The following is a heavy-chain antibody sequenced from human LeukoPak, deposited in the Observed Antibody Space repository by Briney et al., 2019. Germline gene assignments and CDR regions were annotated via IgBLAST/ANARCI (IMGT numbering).Heavy chain of an antibody. CDR2: MNPDGTTT. J-gene: IGHJ2*01. CDR1: GFSFRSSW. D-gene: IGHD3-22*01. Sequence: GGSLRLSCAASGFSFRSSWMHWVRQVPGKGLVWVSRMNPDGTTTTYADSVKGRFTISRDNAKNTLFLQMNSLRVEDTAVYYCARGREYYYDSSENWYFDLWGRGTLVTVSS. V-gene: IGHV3-74*01. CDR3: ARGREYYYDSSENWYFDL.